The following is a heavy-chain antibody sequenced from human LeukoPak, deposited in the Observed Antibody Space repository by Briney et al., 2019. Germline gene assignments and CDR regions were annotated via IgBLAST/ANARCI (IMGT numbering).Heavy chain of an antibody. Sequence: SETLSLTCTVSGGSISSYYWSWSRQPPGKGLEWIGDIHNSGSTNYNPYLKSRVTISVDTSKNQFSLKLSSVTAADTAVYYCARHITRRYFDYWGQGTLVTVSS. CDR1: GGSISSYY. CDR2: IHNSGST. D-gene: IGHD1-20*01. V-gene: IGHV4-59*08. J-gene: IGHJ4*02. CDR3: ARHITRRYFDY.